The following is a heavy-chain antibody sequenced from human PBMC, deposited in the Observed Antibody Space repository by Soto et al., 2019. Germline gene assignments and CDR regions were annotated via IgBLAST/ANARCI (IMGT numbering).Heavy chain of an antibody. CDR1: GGSFSGYY. V-gene: IGHV4-34*01. J-gene: IGHJ4*02. CDR2: INHSGST. CDR3: ARGSMDYYDSSGYDY. D-gene: IGHD3-22*01. Sequence: SETLSLTCAVYGGSFSGYYWSWSRQPPGKGLEWIGEINHSGSTNYNPSLKSRVTISVDTSKNQFSLKLSSVTAADTAVYYCARGSMDYYDSSGYDYWGQGTLVTVSS.